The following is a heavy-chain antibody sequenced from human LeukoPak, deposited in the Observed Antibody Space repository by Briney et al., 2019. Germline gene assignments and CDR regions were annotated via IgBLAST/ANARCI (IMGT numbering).Heavy chain of an antibody. Sequence: PSETLSLTCTVSGGSISSSSYYWGWIRQPPGKGLEWIGSFYYSGSTSFNSSLKSRVTISVDTSKNQFSLKLSSVTAADTAVYYCARVQDYYDTSGYSEYFQHWGQGTLVTVSS. J-gene: IGHJ1*01. CDR3: ARVQDYYDTSGYSEYFQH. D-gene: IGHD3-22*01. CDR1: GGSISSSSYY. CDR2: FYYSGST. V-gene: IGHV4-39*07.